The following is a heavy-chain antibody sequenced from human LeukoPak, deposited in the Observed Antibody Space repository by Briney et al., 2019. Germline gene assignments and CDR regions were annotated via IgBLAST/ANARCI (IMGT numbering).Heavy chain of an antibody. D-gene: IGHD6-19*01. CDR2: MYYSGSA. CDR1: GDSIINYY. J-gene: IGHJ4*02. CDR3: AISTKKSSGWYGSEEY. Sequence: SETLSLTCSVSGDSIINYYWTWIRQSPEKGLECIGYMYYSGSAHYNPSLKSRAPISADTSKRQFSLKLTSVTAADTAVYYCAISTKKSSGWYGSEEYWGQGTLVTVSS. V-gene: IGHV4-59*08.